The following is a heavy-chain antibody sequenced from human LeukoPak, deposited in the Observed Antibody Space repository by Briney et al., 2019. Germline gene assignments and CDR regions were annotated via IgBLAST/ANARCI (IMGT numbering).Heavy chain of an antibody. J-gene: IGHJ4*02. V-gene: IGHV4-38-2*02. CDR3: ARESGSYYFDY. CDR1: GYSISSGYY. D-gene: IGHD1-26*01. CDR2: IYHIGST. Sequence: SETLSLTCTVSGYSISSGYYWGWIRQPPGKGLEWIGSIYHIGSTYDNPSLKSRLTISVDTSKNQFSLKLSSVTAADTAVYYCARESGSYYFDYWGQGTLVTVSS.